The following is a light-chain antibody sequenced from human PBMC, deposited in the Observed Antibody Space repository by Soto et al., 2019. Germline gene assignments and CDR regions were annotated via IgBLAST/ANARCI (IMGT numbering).Light chain of an antibody. V-gene: IGKV3-20*01. CDR1: QSVSNSY. CDR2: GAA. Sequence: EIVLTQSPGTLSLSPGERATLSCRASQSVSNSYLAWYQQKPGQAPRLLIYGAATRATGIPDRFSGSGSGIDFILTISRLEPEDFAVYYCQQYGSSPPITFGQGTRLEI. CDR3: QQYGSSPPIT. J-gene: IGKJ5*01.